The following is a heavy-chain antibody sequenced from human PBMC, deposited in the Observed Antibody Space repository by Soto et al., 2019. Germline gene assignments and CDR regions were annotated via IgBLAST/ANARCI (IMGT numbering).Heavy chain of an antibody. CDR1: GGTFSSYA. D-gene: IGHD6-13*01. J-gene: IGHJ5*02. V-gene: IGHV1-69*01. CDR3: ARDRPIGRDIAARFDP. CDR2: IIPIFGTA. Sequence: QVQLVQSGAEVKKPGSSVKVSCKASGGTFSSYAISWVRQAPGQGLEWMGGIIPIFGTANYAQKFQGRVTITADESTSTAYMELSSLRSEDTAVYYCARDRPIGRDIAARFDPWGQGTLVTVSS.